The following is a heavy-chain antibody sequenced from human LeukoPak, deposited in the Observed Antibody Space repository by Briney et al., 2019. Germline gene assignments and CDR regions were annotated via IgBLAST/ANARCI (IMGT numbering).Heavy chain of an antibody. CDR1: GYSFTGYF. CDR3: ATTFSGSYPEIDY. D-gene: IGHD6-19*01. J-gene: IGHJ4*02. CDR2: LNPSTGAT. Sequence: GASVKVSCKASGYSFTGYFIHWVRQAPGQGLEWMGRLNPSTGATNYAQTFQGRVTMTRDTSIDTAYMEVSALSSDDTAVYYCATTFSGSYPEIDYWGQGTLVTLSS. V-gene: IGHV1-2*02.